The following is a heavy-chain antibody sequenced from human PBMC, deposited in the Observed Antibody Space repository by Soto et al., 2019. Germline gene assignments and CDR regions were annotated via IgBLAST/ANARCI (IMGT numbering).Heavy chain of an antibody. CDR1: GGSISSSSYY. V-gene: IGHV4-39*01. Sequence: SETLSLTCTVSGGSISSSSYYWGWIRQPPGKGLEWIGSIYYSGSTYYNPSLKSRVTISVDTSKNQFSLKLSSVTAADTAVYYCARHVPLTVPAAIPDYWGQGTLVTVSS. CDR2: IYYSGST. CDR3: ARHVPLTVPAAIPDY. D-gene: IGHD2-2*02. J-gene: IGHJ4*02.